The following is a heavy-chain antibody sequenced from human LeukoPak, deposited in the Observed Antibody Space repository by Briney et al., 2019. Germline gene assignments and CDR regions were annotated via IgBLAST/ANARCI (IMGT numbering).Heavy chain of an antibody. CDR2: IRYDGSNK. J-gene: IGHJ3*02. CDR1: GFTFSSYW. D-gene: IGHD2-8*01. Sequence: GGSLRLSCAASGFTFSSYWMHWVRQAPGKGLEWVAFIRYDGSNKYYADSVKGRFTISRDNSKNTLYLQMNSLRAEDTAVYYCAKDQVPSPGGVAFDIWGQGTMVTVSS. V-gene: IGHV3-30*02. CDR3: AKDQVPSPGGVAFDI.